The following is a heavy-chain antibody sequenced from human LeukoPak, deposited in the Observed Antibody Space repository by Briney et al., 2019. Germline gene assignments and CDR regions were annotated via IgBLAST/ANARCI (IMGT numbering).Heavy chain of an antibody. J-gene: IGHJ6*02. D-gene: IGHD2-15*01. Sequence: PGGSLRLSCAASGFTFSSYSMNWVRQAPGKGLEWVSYISSSSSTIYYADSVKGRFTISRDNSNNTLYLQMNSLRAEDTAVYYCAKDLSYCSGGTCYTSRYYGMDVWGQGTTVTVSS. CDR2: ISSSSSTI. CDR1: GFTFSSYS. CDR3: AKDLSYCSGGTCYTSRYYGMDV. V-gene: IGHV3-48*01.